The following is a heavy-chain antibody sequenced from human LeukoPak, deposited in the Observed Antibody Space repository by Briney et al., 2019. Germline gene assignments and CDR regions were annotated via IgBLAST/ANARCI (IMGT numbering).Heavy chain of an antibody. CDR1: GFTFSDTW. Sequence: GGSLRLSCAASGFTFSDTWMSWVRQAPGKGLEWVGRIKSKTEGEKTDYGASVQGRFTISRDDSKATLYLQLNSLKIEDTGVYYCTTELRWDPWDLVSWGQGTLVTVSS. V-gene: IGHV3-15*01. D-gene: IGHD2-21*01. CDR2: IKSKTEGEKT. CDR3: TTELRWDPWDLVS. J-gene: IGHJ4*02.